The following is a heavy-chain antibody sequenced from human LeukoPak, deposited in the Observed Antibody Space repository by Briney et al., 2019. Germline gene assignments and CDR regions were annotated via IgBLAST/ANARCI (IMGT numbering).Heavy chain of an antibody. CDR2: ISYDGSNK. CDR3: AKWWYSSSWSAFDI. J-gene: IGHJ3*02. Sequence: GGSLRLSCAASGFTFSSYGMHWVRQAPGKGLEWVAVISYDGSNKYYADSVKGRFTISRDNSKNTLYLQMNSLRAEDTAVYYCAKWWYSSSWSAFDIWGQGTMVTVSS. CDR1: GFTFSSYG. V-gene: IGHV3-30*18. D-gene: IGHD6-13*01.